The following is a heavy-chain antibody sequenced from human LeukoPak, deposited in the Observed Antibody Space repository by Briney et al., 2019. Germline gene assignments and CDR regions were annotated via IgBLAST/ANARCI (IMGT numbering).Heavy chain of an antibody. CDR2: IWYDGSNT. Sequence: PGRSLRLSCAASGFTFTSYDMHWVRQAPGKGLEWVALIWYDGSNTYYADSVRGRFTISRDNSKNTLYLQMNSLRAEDTAVYYCARDPRGAAGTYGTDVWGQGTTVTVSS. V-gene: IGHV3-33*01. CDR3: ARDPRGAAGTYGTDV. D-gene: IGHD6-13*01. J-gene: IGHJ6*02. CDR1: GFTFTSYD.